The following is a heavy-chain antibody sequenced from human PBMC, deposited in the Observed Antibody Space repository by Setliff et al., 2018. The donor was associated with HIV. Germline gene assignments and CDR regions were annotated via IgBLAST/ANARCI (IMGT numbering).Heavy chain of an antibody. CDR3: AYYSSGSFYLGYYYYHGMDV. CDR1: GFSINNYD. V-gene: IGHV3-48*03. D-gene: IGHD3-10*01. Sequence: GGSLRLSCVASGFSINNYDMNWVRQAPGKGLEWVAHISSSGNTIYYADSVRGRFTVSRDNAQNSLYLQMIRLRAEDTALYYCAYYSSGSFYLGYYYYHGMDVWGQGTTVTVSS. CDR2: ISSSGNTI. J-gene: IGHJ6*01.